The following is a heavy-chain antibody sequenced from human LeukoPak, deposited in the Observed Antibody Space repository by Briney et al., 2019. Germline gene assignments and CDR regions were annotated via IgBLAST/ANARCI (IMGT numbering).Heavy chain of an antibody. V-gene: IGHV4-34*01. J-gene: IGHJ4*02. CDR3: ARHFYGSGTSY. D-gene: IGHD3-10*01. CDR1: GGSFSGYY. CDR2: INHSGST. Sequence: SETLSLTCAVYGGSFSGYYWSWIRQPPGKGLEWIGEINHSGSTNYNPSLKSRVTISVDTSKNQFSLKLSSVTAADTAVYYCARHFYGSGTSYWGQGTLVTVSS.